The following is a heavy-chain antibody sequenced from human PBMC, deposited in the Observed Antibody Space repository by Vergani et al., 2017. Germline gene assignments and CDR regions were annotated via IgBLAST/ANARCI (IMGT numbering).Heavy chain of an antibody. Sequence: QVQLVESGGGVVQPGRSLRLSCAASGFTFSSYGMHWVRQAPGKGLEWVAVISYDGSNKYYADSVKGRFTISRDNSKNTLYLQMNSLRAEDTAVYYCAREVALWFGDHYGMDVWGQGTTVTVSS. V-gene: IGHV3-30*03. D-gene: IGHD3-10*01. CDR1: GFTFSSYG. J-gene: IGHJ6*02. CDR2: ISYDGSNK. CDR3: AREVALWFGDHYGMDV.